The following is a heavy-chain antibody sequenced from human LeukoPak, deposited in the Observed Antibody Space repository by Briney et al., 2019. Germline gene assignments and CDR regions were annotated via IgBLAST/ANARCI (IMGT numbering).Heavy chain of an antibody. CDR3: ARRDDSKAFDY. CDR2: IYPADSNT. Sequence: GESLQISCQGSGYSFTTSWIGWVRQMPGKGLEWMGLIYPADSNTRYSPSFQGQITISADKSINTAYLQWSSLKASDTAMYYCARRDDSKAFDYWGQGTLVTVSS. CDR1: GYSFTTSW. J-gene: IGHJ4*02. V-gene: IGHV5-51*01. D-gene: IGHD3-22*01.